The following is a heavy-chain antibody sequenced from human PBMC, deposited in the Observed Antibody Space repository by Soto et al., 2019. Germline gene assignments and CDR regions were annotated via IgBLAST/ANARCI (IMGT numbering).Heavy chain of an antibody. CDR1: GYTFTTYG. Sequence: QVQLVQSGTEVKKPGASVKVSCKASGYTFTTYGISWLRQAPGQGLEWLGWLTTYNGNANYAQKFRGRVTTTTDTSTSTAYMELRSLRSDDTAVYYCAREDIVATIPPFDYWGQGTLVTVSS. D-gene: IGHD5-12*01. J-gene: IGHJ4*02. V-gene: IGHV1-18*04. CDR2: LTTYNGNA. CDR3: AREDIVATIPPFDY.